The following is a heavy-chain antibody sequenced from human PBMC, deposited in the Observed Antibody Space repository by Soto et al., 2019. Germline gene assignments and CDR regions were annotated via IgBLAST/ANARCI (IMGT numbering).Heavy chain of an antibody. V-gene: IGHV1-46*01. J-gene: IGHJ6*02. CDR2: INPSGGST. Sequence: ASVKVSCKASGYTFTSYYMHWVRQAPGHGLEWMGIINPSGGSTSYAQKFQGRVTMTRDTSTSTVYMELSSLRSEDTAVYYCAREIRVNTRPVYYYYYGMDVWGQGTTVTVSS. CDR3: AREIRVNTRPVYYYYYGMDV. D-gene: IGHD3-16*02. CDR1: GYTFTSYY.